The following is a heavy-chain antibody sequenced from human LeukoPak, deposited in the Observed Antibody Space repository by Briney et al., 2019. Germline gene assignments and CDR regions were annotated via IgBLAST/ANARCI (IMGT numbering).Heavy chain of an antibody. Sequence: SETLSLTCTVSGGSISSYYWSWIRQPAGKGLEWIGRIYTSGSTNYNPSLKSRVTMSVDTSKNQFSLKLSSVTAADTAVYYCARDWGYYDSSGYYDWSDPWGQGTLVTVSS. CDR2: IYTSGST. CDR1: GGSISSYY. V-gene: IGHV4-4*07. D-gene: IGHD3-22*01. CDR3: ARDWGYYDSSGYYDWSDP. J-gene: IGHJ5*02.